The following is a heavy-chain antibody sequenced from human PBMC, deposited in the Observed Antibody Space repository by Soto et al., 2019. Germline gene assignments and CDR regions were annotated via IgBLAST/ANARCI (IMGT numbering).Heavy chain of an antibody. D-gene: IGHD2-15*01. CDR2: ISGNTGST. Sequence: HPGGSLRLSCAASGFTFSSYAMSWVRQAPGKGLDWVSAISGNTGSTYYADSVKGRFTISRDNSKNTLYLQMNSLRAEDTAVYYCAKDFAGLHFVVVHTSQYYYYYCGMDVWGQGTTVTVSS. CDR1: GFTFSSYA. V-gene: IGHV3-23*01. CDR3: AKDFAGLHFVVVHTSQYYYYYCGMDV. J-gene: IGHJ6*02.